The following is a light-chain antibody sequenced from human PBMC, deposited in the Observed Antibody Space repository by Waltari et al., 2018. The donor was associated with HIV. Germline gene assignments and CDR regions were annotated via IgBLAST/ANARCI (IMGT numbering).Light chain of an antibody. CDR1: QGISSY. CDR3: QRRGT. CDR2: AAS. V-gene: IGKV1-9*01. Sequence: DIQLTQSPSFLSAFVGDRVTITCRASQGISSYLAWYQQKPGNAPKLLIYAASTLQSGVPSRFSGSGSGTEFTLIISSLQPEDFATYYCQRRGTFGPGTKVDIK. J-gene: IGKJ3*01.